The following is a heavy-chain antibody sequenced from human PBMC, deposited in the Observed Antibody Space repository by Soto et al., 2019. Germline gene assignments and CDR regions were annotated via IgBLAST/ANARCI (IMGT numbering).Heavy chain of an antibody. J-gene: IGHJ6*02. CDR3: ARDLRGGSYGMDV. Sequence: QVQLQESGPGLVKPSQTLSLTCTVSGGSINSGGYYWSWIRQHPGKGLEWIGYIFYSGSTYYNRSLKRRVTISVDKSKIQFSMKLSSVTAADKAVYYCARDLRGGSYGMDVWGQGTTFTVSS. CDR2: IFYSGST. D-gene: IGHD3-10*01. V-gene: IGHV4-31*03. CDR1: GGSINSGGYY.